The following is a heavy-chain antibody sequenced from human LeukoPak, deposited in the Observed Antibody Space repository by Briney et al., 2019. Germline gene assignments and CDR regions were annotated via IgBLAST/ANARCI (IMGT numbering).Heavy chain of an antibody. J-gene: IGHJ4*02. CDR2: ISGSGGST. V-gene: IGHV3-23*01. D-gene: IGHD3-22*01. Sequence: PGGSLRLSCAASGFTFSSYAMSWVRQAPGKGLEWVSAISGSGGSTYYADSVKGRFTISRDNSKNTLYLQMNSLRAEDTAVYYCAKGSDHYYDSSGYYNYFDYWGQGTLVTVSS. CDR3: AKGSDHYYDSSGYYNYFDY. CDR1: GFTFSSYA.